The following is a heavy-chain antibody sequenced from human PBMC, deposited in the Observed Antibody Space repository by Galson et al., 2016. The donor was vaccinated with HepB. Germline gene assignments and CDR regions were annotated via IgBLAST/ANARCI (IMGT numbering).Heavy chain of an antibody. J-gene: IGHJ3*01. D-gene: IGHD3-9*01. CDR1: GFNFGTYG. V-gene: IGHV3-33*01. CDR3: GRDMWGYEILTAHQRGAFDV. Sequence: SLRLSCAGSGFNFGTYGMHWVRHTPGKGLEWLTVISYDGVDKNYADSVKGRFTVSRDNSKNMLYLQMNSLRVEDTAVYYCGRDMWGYEILTAHQRGAFDVWGQGTLVTVS. CDR2: ISYDGVDK.